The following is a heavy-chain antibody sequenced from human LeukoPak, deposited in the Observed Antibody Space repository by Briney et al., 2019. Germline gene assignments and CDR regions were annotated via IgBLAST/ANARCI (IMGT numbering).Heavy chain of an antibody. D-gene: IGHD1-20*01. CDR2: INWNGGST. CDR3: ARPTDNNWNHRATDDAFDI. CDR1: GFTFSYYA. V-gene: IGHV3-20*04. Sequence: PGGSLRLSCAASGFTFSYYAMSWVRQDPGKGLEWVSGINWNGGSTGYADSVKGRFTISRDNAKNSLYLQMNSLRAEDTALYYCARPTDNNWNHRATDDAFDIWGQGTMVTVSS. J-gene: IGHJ3*02.